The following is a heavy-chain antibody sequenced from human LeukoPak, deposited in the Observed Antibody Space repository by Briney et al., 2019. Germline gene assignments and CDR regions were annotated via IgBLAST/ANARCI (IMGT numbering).Heavy chain of an antibody. CDR3: ARDREYYGSGSYPED. J-gene: IGHJ4*02. Sequence: PGRSLRLSCAASGFTFSSYAMHWVRQAPGKGLEWVAVISYDGSNKYYADSVKGQFTISRDNSKNTLYLQMNSLRAEDTAVYYCARDREYYGSGSYPEDGGQGTLVTVSS. CDR2: ISYDGSNK. D-gene: IGHD3-10*01. CDR1: GFTFSSYA. V-gene: IGHV3-30*04.